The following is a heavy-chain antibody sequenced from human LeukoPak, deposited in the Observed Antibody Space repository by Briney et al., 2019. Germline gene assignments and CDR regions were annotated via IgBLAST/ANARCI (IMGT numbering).Heavy chain of an antibody. CDR1: GFTFSSYA. J-gene: IGHJ6*04. D-gene: IGHD3-10*01. Sequence: GGSLRLSCAASGFTFSSYAMHWVRQAPGKGLEWVAVISYDGSNKYYADSVKGRFTISRDNSKNTLYLQMNSLRAEDTAVYYCARDRRAVRGVKLVVHGMDVWGKGTTVTVSS. CDR3: ARDRRAVRGVKLVVHGMDV. CDR2: ISYDGSNK. V-gene: IGHV3-30*04.